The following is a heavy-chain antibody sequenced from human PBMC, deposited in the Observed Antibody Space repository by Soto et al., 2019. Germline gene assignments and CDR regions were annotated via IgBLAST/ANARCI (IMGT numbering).Heavy chain of an antibody. D-gene: IGHD6-13*01. V-gene: IGHV3-21*02. J-gene: IGHJ5*02. Sequence: EVQLVESGGGLVKPGGSLRLSCAASGFTFRSFTMNWVRQAPGKGLEWVSTISSNSAYIYYTDALRGRFTISRDNAKNSLHLQMTILRAEDTAVYYCTRDASRDSSARGWFDPWGPGTLVTVSS. CDR2: ISSNSAYI. CDR3: TRDASRDSSARGWFDP. CDR1: GFTFRSFT.